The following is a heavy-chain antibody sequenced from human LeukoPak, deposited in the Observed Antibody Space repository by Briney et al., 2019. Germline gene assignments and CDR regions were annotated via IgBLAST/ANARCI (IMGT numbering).Heavy chain of an antibody. CDR3: ARGIAVTREFDQ. V-gene: IGHV1-18*04. D-gene: IGHD6-19*01. Sequence: ASVKVSCMASGYTFTTYGINWVRQAPGQGLEWMGWISENKGNTNHAQRLQGRVTMTTDTSTNTAYMELRSLRSDDTAEYYCARGIAVTREFDQWGQGTLVIVSS. J-gene: IGHJ4*02. CDR2: ISENKGNT. CDR1: GYTFTTYG.